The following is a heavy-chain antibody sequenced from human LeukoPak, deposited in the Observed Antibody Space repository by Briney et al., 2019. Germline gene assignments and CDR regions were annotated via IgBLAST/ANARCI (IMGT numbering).Heavy chain of an antibody. CDR2: TYYRSKWYN. D-gene: IGHD2/OR15-2a*01. CDR1: GDSVSSDSAA. V-gene: IGHV6-1*01. CDR3: ARSIWTDSFDI. J-gene: IGHJ3*02. Sequence: SQTLSLTCAIFGDSVSSDSAAWNWIRQSPTSGLEWLGRTYYRSKWYNEYAVSVKSRITINPDTSKNQFSLHLTSVTPEDTALYFCARSIWTDSFDIWGQGTMVTVSS.